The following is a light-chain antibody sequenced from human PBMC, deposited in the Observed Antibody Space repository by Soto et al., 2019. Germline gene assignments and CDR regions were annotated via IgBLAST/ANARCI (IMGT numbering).Light chain of an antibody. CDR2: EAS. Sequence: DIQMTQSPSTLSASIGERVTLTCRASQDIGDSLAWYQQKARKAPKVLIYEASTLEAGVPSRFSGSGSGTDFTLTISSLQPDDFATYYCQQYNSYSSFGPGTTVEVK. CDR1: QDIGDS. CDR3: QQYNSYSS. V-gene: IGKV1-5*01. J-gene: IGKJ3*01.